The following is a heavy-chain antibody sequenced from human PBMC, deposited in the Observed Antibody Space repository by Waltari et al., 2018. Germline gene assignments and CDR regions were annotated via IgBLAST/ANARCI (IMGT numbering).Heavy chain of an antibody. V-gene: IGHV3-73*01. J-gene: IGHJ4*02. CDR1: GFIFSDSA. CDR3: ARHDPLDY. CDR2: IRTKTNNYAT. Sequence: EEQMVESGGDLVKPGGSLKLSCAASGFIFSDSAIHWVRQAPGKGLGWVSRIRTKTNNYATAYGASVKGRFTISRDDSRNVAYLQMNSLKTEDTALYYCARHDPLDYWGQGTLVTVSS.